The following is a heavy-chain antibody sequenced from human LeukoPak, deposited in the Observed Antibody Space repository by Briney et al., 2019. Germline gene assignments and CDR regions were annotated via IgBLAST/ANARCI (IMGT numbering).Heavy chain of an antibody. CDR1: GGSISSYY. CDR2: IYYSGST. CDR3: ARDRTIGSGWYDY. V-gene: IGHV4-59*01. D-gene: IGHD6-19*01. J-gene: IGHJ4*02. Sequence: SETLSLTXTVSGGSISSYYWSWIRQPPGKGLEWIGYIYYSGSTNYNPSLKSRVTISVDTSKNQFSLKLSSVTAADTAVYYCARDRTIGSGWYDYWGQGTLVTVSS.